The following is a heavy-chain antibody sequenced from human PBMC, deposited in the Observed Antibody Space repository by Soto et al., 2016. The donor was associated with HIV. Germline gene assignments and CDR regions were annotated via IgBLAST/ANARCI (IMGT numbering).Heavy chain of an antibody. Sequence: QVQLVQSGAEVKKPGASVKVSCKASGYTFPRSGVSWVRQAPGQRLEWMGWTSVHTGAISYAKNFQGRVIMTTDRSTSTAYMDLRSLRSDDTAVYYCARASEWNDDLGFDYWGQGTLVIVSS. CDR2: TSVHTGAI. D-gene: IGHD1-1*01. V-gene: IGHV1-18*01. J-gene: IGHJ4*02. CDR1: GYTFPRSG. CDR3: ARASEWNDDLGFDY.